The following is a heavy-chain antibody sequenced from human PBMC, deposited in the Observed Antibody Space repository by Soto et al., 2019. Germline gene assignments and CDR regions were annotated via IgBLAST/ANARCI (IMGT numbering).Heavy chain of an antibody. CDR3: ARVPGDIVALLYIYPLGVRAPLTDVDV. J-gene: IGHJ6*02. CDR2: ISFDGSNK. V-gene: IGHV3-30*04. Sequence: QMPLVESGGGAVQPGRSLRLSCAASGFTFSYYPMHWVRQAPGKGLEWVAVISFDGSNKYYADSVKGRFTISRDNSKNPLYLQMNSLRGEDTAVYYCARVPGDIVALLYIYPLGVRAPLTDVDVWGQGTTVTVSS. D-gene: IGHD5-12*01. CDR1: GFTFSYYP.